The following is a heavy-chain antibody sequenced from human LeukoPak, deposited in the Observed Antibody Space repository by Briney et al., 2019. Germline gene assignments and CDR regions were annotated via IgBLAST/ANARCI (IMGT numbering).Heavy chain of an antibody. CDR2: ISSSGSTI. J-gene: IGHJ4*02. Sequence: GGSLRLSCAASGFTFSSYEMNWVRQAPGKGLEWVSYISSSGSTIYYADSVKGRFTISRDNAKKSLYLQMNSLRAEDTAVYYCARRYYYDTSGYSFDYWGQGTLVTVSS. D-gene: IGHD3-22*01. CDR3: ARRYYYDTSGYSFDY. V-gene: IGHV3-48*03. CDR1: GFTFSSYE.